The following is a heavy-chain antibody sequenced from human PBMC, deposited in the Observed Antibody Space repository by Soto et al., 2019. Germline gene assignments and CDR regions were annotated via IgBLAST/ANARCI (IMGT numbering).Heavy chain of an antibody. Sequence: EVQLVESGGGLVQPGGSLRLSCAASGFTFSSYEMNWVRQAPGKGLEWVSYISSSGSTIYYADSVKGRFTISRDNAKKSLYLQMNSLRAEDTAVYYCASGGERVRGVIPTRRYFDYWGQGTLVTVSS. CDR2: ISSSGSTI. J-gene: IGHJ4*02. CDR3: ASGGERVRGVIPTRRYFDY. D-gene: IGHD3-10*01. V-gene: IGHV3-48*03. CDR1: GFTFSSYE.